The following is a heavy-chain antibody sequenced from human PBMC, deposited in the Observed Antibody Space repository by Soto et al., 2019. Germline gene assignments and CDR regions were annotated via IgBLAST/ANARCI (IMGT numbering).Heavy chain of an antibody. CDR2: ISGSGGSS. V-gene: IGHV3-23*01. CDR1: GFTFDTYV. J-gene: IGHJ3*02. Sequence: EVQLLESGGAVVQPRGSLRLSCAASGFTFDTYVMNWVRQAPGKGLEWVSGISGSGGSSYYADSVKGRFTISRDNSKNTLFLHIISLGAEDTALYYRAVTRLYDSTASDYHRDAFDIWGQGTVVTVS. CDR3: AVTRLYDSTASDYHRDAFDI. D-gene: IGHD3-16*01.